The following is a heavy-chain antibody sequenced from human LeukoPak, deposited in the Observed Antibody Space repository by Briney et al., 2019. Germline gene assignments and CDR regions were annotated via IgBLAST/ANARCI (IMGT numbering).Heavy chain of an antibody. V-gene: IGHV5-51*01. CDR3: ARVGSVTNFGVVSYYFDY. CDR1: GYSFDYYW. D-gene: IGHD3-3*01. J-gene: IGHJ4*02. Sequence: GVSLKISCKASGYSFDYYWIAWVRPMPGKGLEWMGIIYPDDSDSTYSPSFQGQVTISVDKSINTAYLQWSSLKASNTAIYYCARVGSVTNFGVVSYYFDYWGQGTLVTVSS. CDR2: IYPDDSDS.